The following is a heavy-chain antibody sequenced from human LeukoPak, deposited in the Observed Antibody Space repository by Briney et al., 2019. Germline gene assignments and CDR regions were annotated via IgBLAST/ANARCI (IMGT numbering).Heavy chain of an antibody. J-gene: IGHJ4*02. CDR1: GFTFDDYA. V-gene: IGHV3-9*03. CDR3: AKDTNYDFWSGPFDY. CDR2: ISWNSGSI. Sequence: GGSLRLSCAASGFTFDDYAMHWVRQAPGKGLEWVSGISWNSGSIGYADSVKGRFTISRDNAKNSLYLQMNSLRAEDMALYYCAKDTNYDFWSGPFDYWGQGTLVTMSS. D-gene: IGHD3-3*01.